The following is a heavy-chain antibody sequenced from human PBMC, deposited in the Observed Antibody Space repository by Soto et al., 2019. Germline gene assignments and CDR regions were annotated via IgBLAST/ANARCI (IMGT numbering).Heavy chain of an antibody. Sequence: QVQLQESGPGLVKPSQTLSLTCTVSGDSISSGGFYWSWIRQHPGRGLEWIGYIFYTGSTYYNPSLKSRVTISVDTSNNQFSLSLSSVTAADTAVYYCARDRYGDHTVGFHNAYDIWGQGTMVTVSS. D-gene: IGHD4-17*01. J-gene: IGHJ3*02. CDR2: IFYTGST. CDR1: GDSISSGGFY. V-gene: IGHV4-31*03. CDR3: ARDRYGDHTVGFHNAYDI.